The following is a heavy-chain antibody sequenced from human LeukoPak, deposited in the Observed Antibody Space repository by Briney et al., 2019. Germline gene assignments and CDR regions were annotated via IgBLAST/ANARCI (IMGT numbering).Heavy chain of an antibody. D-gene: IGHD2-2*02. CDR1: GGSISSYY. CDR3: ARHRGICSSTSCYKYWFDP. Sequence: PSETLSLTCTVSGGSISSYYWNWIRQPPGKGLEWIGYIYYSGSTKYNPSLKSRVTISVDTSKNQFSLKLSSATAADTAVYYCARHRGICSSTSCYKYWFDPWGQGTLVTVSS. V-gene: IGHV4-59*08. J-gene: IGHJ5*02. CDR2: IYYSGST.